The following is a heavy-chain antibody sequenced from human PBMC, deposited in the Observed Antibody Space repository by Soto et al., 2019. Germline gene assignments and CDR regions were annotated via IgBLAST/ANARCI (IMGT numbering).Heavy chain of an antibody. CDR3: AKKVTIYAVDPADY. J-gene: IGHJ4*02. CDR2: ISASGDAT. D-gene: IGHD3-3*01. V-gene: IGHV3-23*01. CDR1: GFTFSDFG. Sequence: RLSCAASGFTFSDFGMSWVRQAPGKGLEWVSVISASGDATYYAASVKGRFTLSRDNSKNTLYLQMNSLTVADTAVYYCAKKVTIYAVDPADYWGQGTQVTSPQ.